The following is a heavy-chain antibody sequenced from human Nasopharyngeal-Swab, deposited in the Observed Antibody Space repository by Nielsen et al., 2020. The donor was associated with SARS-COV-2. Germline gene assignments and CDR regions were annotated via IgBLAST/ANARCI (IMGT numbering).Heavy chain of an antibody. CDR3: ARDLVSSWRAIGNWYFDL. V-gene: IGHV3-21*01. D-gene: IGHD6-13*01. Sequence: GGTLRLTCTASGFTFSTYSMNWVRQAPGKGLEWVSSISGTSTYIYYADSVKGRFTVSRDNARNLLYLQMNSLTGDDTAVYYCARDLVSSWRAIGNWYFDLWGRGTLVTVSS. J-gene: IGHJ2*01. CDR2: ISGTSTYI. CDR1: GFTFSTYS.